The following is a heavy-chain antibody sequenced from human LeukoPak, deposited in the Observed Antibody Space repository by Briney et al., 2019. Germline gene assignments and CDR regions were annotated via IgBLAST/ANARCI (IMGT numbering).Heavy chain of an antibody. Sequence: GGSLRLSCAASGFTFSGYAMTWVRQAPGKGLEWVSSISSSGGGTYYADSVKGRFTISRDNSKNTLYLQMNSLRAEDTAIYFCAKDLVTGSLDYWGQGTLVTVSS. V-gene: IGHV3-23*01. CDR2: ISSSGGGT. CDR1: GFTFSGYA. D-gene: IGHD3-10*01. J-gene: IGHJ4*02. CDR3: AKDLVTGSLDY.